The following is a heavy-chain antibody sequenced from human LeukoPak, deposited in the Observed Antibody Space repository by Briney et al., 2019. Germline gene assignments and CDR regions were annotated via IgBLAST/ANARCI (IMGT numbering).Heavy chain of an antibody. V-gene: IGHV3-53*01. J-gene: IGHJ4*02. CDR1: GFTVSSNY. D-gene: IGHD2-15*01. CDR2: IYSGGST. CDR3: ARATGYCSGGSCRPYYFDY. Sequence: PGGSLSLSCAASGFTVSSNYMSWVRQAPGKGLEWVSVIYSGGSTYYADSVKGRFTISRDNSKNTLYLQMNSLRAEDTAVYYCARATGYCSGGSCRPYYFDYWGQGTLVTVSS.